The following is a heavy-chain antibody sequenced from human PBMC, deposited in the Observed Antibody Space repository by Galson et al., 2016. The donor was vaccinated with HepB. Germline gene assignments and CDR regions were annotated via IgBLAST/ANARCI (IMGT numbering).Heavy chain of an antibody. CDR1: GYTFTSYD. CDR3: ARGPHTRSGSYEY. V-gene: IGHV1-8*01. D-gene: IGHD1-26*01. Sequence: SVKVSCKASGYTFTSYDIHWVRQATGQGLEWMGWVNPNSGNTGYTQKFQGRDTLTRNTSLSTAYMEMSSLRSEDTAVYYCARGPHTRSGSYEYWGQGTLVTVSS. J-gene: IGHJ4*02. CDR2: VNPNSGNT.